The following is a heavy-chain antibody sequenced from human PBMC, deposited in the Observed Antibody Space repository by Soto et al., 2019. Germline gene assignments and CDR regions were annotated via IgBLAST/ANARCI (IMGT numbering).Heavy chain of an antibody. CDR2: IYYSGTT. CDR3: AREYCGGDCP. CDR1: GGSISRSSYY. D-gene: IGHD2-21*02. Sequence: QLQLQESGPGLVKPSETLSLTCTVSGGSISRSSYYWGWIRQPPGKGLEWIGSIYYSGTTYYNPSLKSRVTISVDTSKNQLSLKLSSVTAADTAVYYCAREYCGGDCPWGQGTLVTVSS. V-gene: IGHV4-39*01. J-gene: IGHJ5*02.